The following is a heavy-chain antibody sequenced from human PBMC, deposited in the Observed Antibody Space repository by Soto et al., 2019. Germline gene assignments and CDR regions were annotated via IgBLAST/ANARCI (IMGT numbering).Heavy chain of an antibody. V-gene: IGHV3-23*01. J-gene: IGHJ6*03. Sequence: GGSLRLSCAASGFTFSSFAMSWVRHAPGKGLEWVSEITGSTGTTYYADSVKGRFIISRDSSKNTVHLQMNSLRVEDTAVYYCAKDTSSSPYYMDVWGKGTTVTVSS. CDR1: GFTFSSFA. CDR3: AKDTSSSPYYMDV. CDR2: ITGSTGTT. D-gene: IGHD2-2*01.